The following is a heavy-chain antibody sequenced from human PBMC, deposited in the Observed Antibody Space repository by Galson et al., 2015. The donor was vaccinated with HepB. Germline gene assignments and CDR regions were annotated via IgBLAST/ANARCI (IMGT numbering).Heavy chain of an antibody. CDR1: GYTFTSYD. V-gene: IGHV1-8*01. CDR3: ARGPTYYDFPNWFDP. CDR2: MNPNSGNT. D-gene: IGHD3-3*01. J-gene: IGHJ5*02. Sequence: SCKASGYTFTSYDFNWVRQATGQGLEWMGWMNPNSGNTGYAQKFQGRVTMTRNTSISTAYMELSSLRSEDTAVYYCARGPTYYDFPNWFDPWGQGTLVTVSS.